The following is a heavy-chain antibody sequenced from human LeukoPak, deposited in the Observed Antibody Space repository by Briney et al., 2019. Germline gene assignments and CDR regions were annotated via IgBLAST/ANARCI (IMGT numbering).Heavy chain of an antibody. Sequence: PSQTLSLTCTVSGGSFSSGNFYWYWIRQYPGRGLEWIGYIYYSGRAYYNPSLKSRVTMSVDTSKKQFSLTLSTVTAADTAMYYCARAGGSGNSTYYFDYWGQGTLVTVSS. CDR1: GGSFSSGNFY. J-gene: IGHJ4*02. CDR3: ARAGGSGNSTYYFDY. CDR2: IYYSGRA. D-gene: IGHD3-10*01. V-gene: IGHV4-31*03.